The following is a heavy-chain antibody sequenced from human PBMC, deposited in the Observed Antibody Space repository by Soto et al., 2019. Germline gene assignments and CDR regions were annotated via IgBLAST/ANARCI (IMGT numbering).Heavy chain of an antibody. CDR2: IYYSGST. D-gene: IGHD3-9*01. CDR3: ARGSSEEGRGYFDWSLYYYYGMDV. CDR1: GGSISSGGYY. V-gene: IGHV4-31*03. J-gene: IGHJ6*02. Sequence: QVLLQESGPGLVKPSQTLSLTCTVSGGSISSGGYYWSWIRQHPGKGLEWIGYIYYSGSTYYNPSLKSRVTISVDTSKNQFSLKLSSVTAADTAVYYCARGSSEEGRGYFDWSLYYYYGMDVWGQGTTVTVSS.